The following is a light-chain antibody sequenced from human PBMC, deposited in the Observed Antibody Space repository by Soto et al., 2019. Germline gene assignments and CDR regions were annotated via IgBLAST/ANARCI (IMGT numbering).Light chain of an antibody. CDR2: GAS. V-gene: IGKV3-15*01. CDR1: QGVSNN. Sequence: EIVMTQSPATLPVSPGDRATLSCRASQGVSNNVAWYQQKPGQAPRLLIRGASTRATGFPARFSGCGSGTEFTLTISSLQSEDFAVYYCQQHDNWPRTFGQGTKVEIK. J-gene: IGKJ1*01. CDR3: QQHDNWPRT.